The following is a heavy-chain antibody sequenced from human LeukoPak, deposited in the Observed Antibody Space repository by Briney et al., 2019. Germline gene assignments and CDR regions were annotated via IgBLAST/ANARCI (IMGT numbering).Heavy chain of an antibody. D-gene: IGHD5-24*01. Sequence: PGGSLRLSCAASGFTFSSYAMSWVRQAPGKGLEWISTVSGSGISTYYADSVKGRFTISRDNSKNTLSLQMNNLRTEDTAVYYCAKRDAYNWGQGTLVTVSS. CDR3: AKRDAYN. V-gene: IGHV3-23*01. CDR2: VSGSGIST. J-gene: IGHJ4*02. CDR1: GFTFSSYA.